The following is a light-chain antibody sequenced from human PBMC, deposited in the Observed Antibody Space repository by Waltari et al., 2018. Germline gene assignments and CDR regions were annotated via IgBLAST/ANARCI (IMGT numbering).Light chain of an antibody. J-gene: IGKJ1*01. CDR2: GAS. CDR1: QSISRY. Sequence: IMLTQSPGTLSLSPGERATLSCRASQSISRYLAWYQQKPGQAPRLLIYGASTRATGITDRFSGSGSVTDFSLTISGLEPEDSAVYYCQHHFRLPATFGQGTKVEIK. V-gene: IGKV3-20*01. CDR3: QHHFRLPAT.